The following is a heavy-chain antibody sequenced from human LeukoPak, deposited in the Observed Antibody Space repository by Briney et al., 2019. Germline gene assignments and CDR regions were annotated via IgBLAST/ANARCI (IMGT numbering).Heavy chain of an antibody. CDR1: GYTFTSYY. Sequence: ASVKVSCKASGYTFTSYYMHWVRQAPGQGLEWMGIINPSGGSTSYAQKFQGRVTMTRDTSTSTVYMELSSLRSEDTAVYYCARAGMTTVVTPTNFDYWGQGTLVTVSS. J-gene: IGHJ4*02. CDR3: ARAGMTTVVTPTNFDY. V-gene: IGHV1-46*01. CDR2: INPSGGST. D-gene: IGHD4-23*01.